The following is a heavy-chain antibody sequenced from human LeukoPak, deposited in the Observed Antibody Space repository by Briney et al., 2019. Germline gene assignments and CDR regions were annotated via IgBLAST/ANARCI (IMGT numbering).Heavy chain of an antibody. CDR2: ISGSGGST. CDR3: ARERITMIVVVIRSWFDP. D-gene: IGHD3-22*01. Sequence: GGSLRLSCAASGFSVGTNYMTWVRQAPGKGLEWVSAISGSGGSTYYADSVKGRFTISRDNSKNTLYLQMNSLRAEDTAVYYCARERITMIVVVIRSWFDPWGQGTLVTVSS. V-gene: IGHV3-23*01. J-gene: IGHJ5*02. CDR1: GFSVGTNY.